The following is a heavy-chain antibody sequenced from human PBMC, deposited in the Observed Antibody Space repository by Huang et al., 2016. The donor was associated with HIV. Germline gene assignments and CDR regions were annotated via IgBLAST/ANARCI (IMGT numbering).Heavy chain of an antibody. CDR1: GESLGTYY. Sequence: QVQLQQWGAGLLKPSETLALTCAVYGESLGTYYWAWIRRPPGKGLQWIGEVNDGGYINYNPSLESRVTISVDTSRNQVSLTLTSMTAADTATYYCARRFRVAATRKWFDPWGQGTLVIVSS. CDR3: ARRFRVAATRKWFDP. J-gene: IGHJ5*02. CDR2: VNDGGYI. D-gene: IGHD3-10*01. V-gene: IGHV4-34*01.